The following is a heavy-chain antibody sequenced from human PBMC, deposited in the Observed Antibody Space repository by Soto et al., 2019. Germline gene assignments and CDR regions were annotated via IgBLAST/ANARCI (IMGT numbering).Heavy chain of an antibody. Sequence: GASVKVSCKASGYTFTSYDINGVRQAPGKGLEWVSAISGSGGSTYYADSVKGRFTISRDNSKNTLYLQMNSLRAEDTAVYYCAKDKVVTAIPDAFDIWGQGTMVTVSS. CDR1: GYTFTSYD. CDR2: ISGSGGST. CDR3: AKDKVVTAIPDAFDI. J-gene: IGHJ3*02. D-gene: IGHD2-21*02. V-gene: IGHV3-23*01.